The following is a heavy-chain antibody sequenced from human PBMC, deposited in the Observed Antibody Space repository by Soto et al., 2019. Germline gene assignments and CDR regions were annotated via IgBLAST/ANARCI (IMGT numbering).Heavy chain of an antibody. CDR2: ISTYNGNA. CDR1: GYTFTNYG. V-gene: IGHV1-18*01. D-gene: IGHD4-17*01. CDR3: ARTPVTASYYYRDV. J-gene: IGHJ6*03. Sequence: QVQLVQSGAEVKQPGASVKVSCKASGYTFTNYGFTWVRQAPGQGLEWLGWISTYNGNAKYAQKVQGRLTMTTDTSTSTANMELTSLRSDVTALDYCARTPVTASYYYRDVWGKGSTVTVSS.